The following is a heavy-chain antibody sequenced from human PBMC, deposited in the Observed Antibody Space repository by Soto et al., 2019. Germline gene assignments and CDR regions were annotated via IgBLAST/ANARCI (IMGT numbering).Heavy chain of an antibody. CDR3: ARGAAARPSKYNWYDP. V-gene: IGHV3-30-3*01. CDR2: ISYDGRNK. CDR1: GFTFSSYA. Sequence: PSLSCAASGFTFSSYAMHWVRQAPGKGLERVGVISYDGRNKYYADSVKGRFTISRDNSKNTLYLQMNSLRAEDTAVYYCARGAAARPSKYNWYDPWGQGTLVTVAS. J-gene: IGHJ5*02. D-gene: IGHD6-13*01.